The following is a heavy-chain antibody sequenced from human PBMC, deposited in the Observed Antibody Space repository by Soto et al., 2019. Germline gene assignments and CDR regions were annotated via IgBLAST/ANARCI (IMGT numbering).Heavy chain of an antibody. CDR3: ASGTNHLFCLFDF. CDR2: IIPVFGTT. V-gene: IGHV1-69*01. J-gene: IGHJ4*02. Sequence: QVHLVQSGAEVKKPGSSVKVSCNASGGTFNNYAISWLRQAPGQGLEWVGGIIPVFGTTIHAQNLQGRVTLTADGYTSTDYMELSSLRSDDTAVYYCASGTNHLFCLFDFWGQGCLVTVSS. CDR1: GGTFNNYA. D-gene: IGHD3-16*01.